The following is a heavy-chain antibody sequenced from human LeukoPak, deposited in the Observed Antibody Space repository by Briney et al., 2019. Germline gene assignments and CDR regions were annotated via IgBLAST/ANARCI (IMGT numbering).Heavy chain of an antibody. V-gene: IGHV5-10-1*01. CDR3: ASQERGSTWSNNHDC. CDR1: GYSFTNYW. CDR2: IDPSDSYA. J-gene: IGHJ4*02. Sequence: GESLKISCKGPGYSFTNYWISWVRQMPGKGLEWMGRIDPSDSYAHYRPSFQGHVTISADKSISAAYLHWRSLKASDTAMYYCASQERGSTWSNNHDCWGQGTLVTVSS. D-gene: IGHD6-13*01.